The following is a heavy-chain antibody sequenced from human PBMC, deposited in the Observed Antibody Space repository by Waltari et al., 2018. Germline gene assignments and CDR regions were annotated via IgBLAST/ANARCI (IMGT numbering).Heavy chain of an antibody. CDR1: GGSISSGSYS. CDR3: AAYYYDSSGPFDY. Sequence: QVQLQESGPGLVKPSQTLSLTCTVSGGSISSGSYSWSWIRPPAGKGLEWIGRIYTSGSTNYNPSLKSRVTISGDTSKNQLSLKLSSVTAADTAVYYCAAYYYDSSGPFDYWGQGTLVTVSS. D-gene: IGHD3-22*01. CDR2: IYTSGST. V-gene: IGHV4-61*02. J-gene: IGHJ4*02.